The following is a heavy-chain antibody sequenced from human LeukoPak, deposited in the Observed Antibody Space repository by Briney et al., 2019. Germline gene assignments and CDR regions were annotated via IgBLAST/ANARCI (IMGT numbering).Heavy chain of an antibody. CDR2: ISGSGGNT. V-gene: IGHV3-23*01. CDR3: TKNEVPATV. D-gene: IGHD2-2*01. CDR1: GFTFSSYA. Sequence: GGSLRLFCAASGFTFSSYAMSWVRQAPGKGLEWVSAISGSGGNTYYADSVKGRFTISRDNSKNTLYLQMNSLRAEDTAVYYCTKNEVPATVWGQGTLVTVSS. J-gene: IGHJ4*02.